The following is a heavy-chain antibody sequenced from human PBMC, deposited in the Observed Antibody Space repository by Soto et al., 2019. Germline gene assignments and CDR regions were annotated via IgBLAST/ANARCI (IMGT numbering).Heavy chain of an antibody. D-gene: IGHD3-3*01. Sequence: ASVKVSCKAPGYTFTSYGISWLRQAPGHGLARMGRISAYNGNTNYAQKLQGRVTMTTDTSTSTAYMELRSLRSDDTAVYYCARMRITIFGVVTAPHYYGMDVWGQGTTVAVSS. CDR3: ARMRITIFGVVTAPHYYGMDV. CDR2: ISAYNGNT. CDR1: GYTFTSYG. J-gene: IGHJ6*01. V-gene: IGHV1-18*04.